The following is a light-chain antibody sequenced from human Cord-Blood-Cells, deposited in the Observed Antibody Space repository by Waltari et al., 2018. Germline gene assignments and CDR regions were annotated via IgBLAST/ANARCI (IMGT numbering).Light chain of an antibody. V-gene: IGKV3-11*01. CDR1: QSVSSY. J-gene: IGKJ3*01. CDR2: DAS. CDR3: QQRSNWPPFT. Sequence: ESVLTQSPANLSLSPGERATLSCRASQSVSSYLAWYQQKPGQAPRLLSYDASNRATGIPARFSGSGSGTDFTLTISSLEPEDFAVYYCQQRSNWPPFTFGPGTKVDIK.